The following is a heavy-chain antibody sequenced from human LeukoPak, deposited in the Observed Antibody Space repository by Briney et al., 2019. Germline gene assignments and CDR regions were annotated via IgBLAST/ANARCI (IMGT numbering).Heavy chain of an antibody. Sequence: PGGSLRLSCAASGFTFSTYNMNWVRQAPGKGLEWVSSISTNSNYIHYADSVKGRFTISRDNAKNSLYLQTNSLRVEDTDVYYCARDVGASAPDAFDIWGQGTMVTVSS. D-gene: IGHD1-26*01. CDR2: ISTNSNYI. CDR3: ARDVGASAPDAFDI. V-gene: IGHV3-21*01. J-gene: IGHJ3*02. CDR1: GFTFSTYN.